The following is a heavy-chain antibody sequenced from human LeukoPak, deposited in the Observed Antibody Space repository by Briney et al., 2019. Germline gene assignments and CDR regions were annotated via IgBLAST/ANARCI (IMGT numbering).Heavy chain of an antibody. CDR2: IYTSGST. Sequence: SETLSLTCTVSGGSISSYYWSWIRQPAGKGLEWIGRIYTSGSTNYNPSLKSRVTISVDTSKNQFSLKLSSVTAADTAVYYCASGYCSGGSCYRFDYWGQGTLVTVSS. D-gene: IGHD2-15*01. CDR3: ASGYCSGGSCYRFDY. CDR1: GGSISSYY. V-gene: IGHV4-4*07. J-gene: IGHJ4*02.